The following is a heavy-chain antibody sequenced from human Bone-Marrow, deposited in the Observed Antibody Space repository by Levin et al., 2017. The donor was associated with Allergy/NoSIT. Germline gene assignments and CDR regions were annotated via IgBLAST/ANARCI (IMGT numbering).Heavy chain of an antibody. J-gene: IGHJ5*01. D-gene: IGHD3-10*01. CDR1: GFTFSAYA. V-gene: IGHV3-23*01. Sequence: GGSLRLSCAASGFTFSAYAMKWIRQAPGKGLEWVSMISDSGTSTRYADSLKGRFSISRDNSKSTVFLQMNSLRAEDTAIYYCATHWGKVRGGDSWGQGTLVTVSS. CDR2: ISDSGTST. CDR3: ATHWGKVRGGDS.